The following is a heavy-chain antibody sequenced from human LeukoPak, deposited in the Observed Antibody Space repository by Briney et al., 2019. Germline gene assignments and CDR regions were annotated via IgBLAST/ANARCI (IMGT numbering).Heavy chain of an antibody. CDR2: ISWNSGSI. Sequence: PRGSLRLSCAGSGFIFNNYAMHWVRQPPGKGLEWVSGISWNSGSIGYADSVKGRFTISRDNAKNSLYLQMNSLRVEDTAFYYCAKDNRRHYTSGPNPDSLHWGQGALVTVSS. J-gene: IGHJ4*02. V-gene: IGHV3-9*01. D-gene: IGHD6-19*01. CDR1: GFIFNNYA. CDR3: AKDNRRHYTSGPNPDSLH.